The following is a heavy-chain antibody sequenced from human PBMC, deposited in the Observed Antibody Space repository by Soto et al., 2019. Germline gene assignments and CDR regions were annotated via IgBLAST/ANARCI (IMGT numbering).Heavy chain of an antibody. J-gene: IGHJ4*02. D-gene: IGHD3-10*01. CDR2: IYYSGST. Sequence: SETLSLTCTVSGGSISSYYWSWIRQPPGKGLEWTGYIYYSGSTNYNPSLKSRVTISVDTSKNQFSLKLSSVTAADTAVYYCAGIGLAPQFWGQGTLVTVSS. CDR1: GGSISSYY. CDR3: AGIGLAPQF. V-gene: IGHV4-59*01.